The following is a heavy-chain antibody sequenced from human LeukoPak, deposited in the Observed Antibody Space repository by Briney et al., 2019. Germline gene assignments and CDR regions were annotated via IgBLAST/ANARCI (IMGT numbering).Heavy chain of an antibody. CDR3: VRDSGRSLLEH. Sequence: GGSLRLSCAASGFSFSGYSMHWVRQAPGKGPEWVAIISFDGSNKYYVDSAQGRFSISRDNSKSILYLQMNSLGPEDTAVYYCVRDSGRSLLEHWGQGALVTVSS. D-gene: IGHD6-25*01. J-gene: IGHJ4*02. CDR2: ISFDGSNK. V-gene: IGHV3-30*03. CDR1: GFSFSGYS.